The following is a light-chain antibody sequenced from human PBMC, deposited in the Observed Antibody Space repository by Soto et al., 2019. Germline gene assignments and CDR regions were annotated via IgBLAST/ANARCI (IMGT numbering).Light chain of an antibody. CDR2: NNN. J-gene: IGLJ2*01. CDR1: SSNTGAGYD. Sequence: QSVLTQPPSVSGAPGQRVTISCTGSSSNTGAGYDVHWYQQLPGTAPKLLIYNNNNRPSGVPDRFSGSKSGTSASLAITGLQAEDEADYHCQSYDSSLSGWVFGGGTKLTVL. CDR3: QSYDSSLSGWV. V-gene: IGLV1-40*01.